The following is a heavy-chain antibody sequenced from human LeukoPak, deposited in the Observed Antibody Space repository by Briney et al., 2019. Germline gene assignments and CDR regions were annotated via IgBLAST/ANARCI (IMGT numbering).Heavy chain of an antibody. CDR1: GFTFTCCG. CDR2: ISYHGSNI. Sequence: GGSLRLSCAASGFTFTCCGMHWVRQAPGKGLEWLAVISYHGSNIYYADSVKGRFTISRDDSKNTAFLQMNSLRPEDTALYYCARKNEQGVTDFWGQGALVTVSA. D-gene: IGHD1-1*01. J-gene: IGHJ4*02. V-gene: IGHV3-30*03. CDR3: ARKNEQGVTDF.